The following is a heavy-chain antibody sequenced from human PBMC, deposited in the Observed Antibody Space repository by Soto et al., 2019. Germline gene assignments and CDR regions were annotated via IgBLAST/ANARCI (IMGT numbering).Heavy chain of an antibody. D-gene: IGHD6-13*01. Sequence: EASVKVSCKASGYTFTSYYMHWVRQAPGQGLEWMGIINPSGGSTSYAQEFQGRVTMTRDTSTSTVYMELSSLRSEDTAVYYCARGHKLRYSSSWPRTPDAFDIWGQGTMVTVSS. CDR2: INPSGGST. J-gene: IGHJ3*02. CDR1: GYTFTSYY. V-gene: IGHV1-46*01. CDR3: ARGHKLRYSSSWPRTPDAFDI.